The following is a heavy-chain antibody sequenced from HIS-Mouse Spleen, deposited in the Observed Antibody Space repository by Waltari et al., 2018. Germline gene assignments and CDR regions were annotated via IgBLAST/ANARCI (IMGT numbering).Heavy chain of an antibody. CDR2: IDSSGST. CDR1: GGSISSSSYY. J-gene: IGHJ2*01. Sequence: QLQLQESGPGLVKPSETLSLTCTVSGGSISSSSYYWGWIRQPPGKGLEWVGSIDSSGSTYYNPSLKSRVTISVDTSKNQFSLKLSSVTAADTAVYYCAREIPYSSSWYDWYFDLWGRGTLVTVSS. D-gene: IGHD6-13*01. V-gene: IGHV4-39*07. CDR3: AREIPYSSSWYDWYFDL.